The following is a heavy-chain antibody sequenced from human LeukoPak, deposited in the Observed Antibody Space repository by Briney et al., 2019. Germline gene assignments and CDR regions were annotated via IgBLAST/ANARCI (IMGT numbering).Heavy chain of an antibody. CDR2: ISGSGSST. J-gene: IGHJ3*01. V-gene: IGHV3-23*01. CDR1: GFTFSSYG. Sequence: GGSLRLSCAASGFTFSSYGMRWVRHAPGKGLEWVSGISGSGSSTYYADSVKGRFTISRDNSQNTLYLQMNSLRAEDTAVYYCPKEMATIRAFYFWGPGTMVTVSS. D-gene: IGHD5-24*01. CDR3: PKEMATIRAFYF.